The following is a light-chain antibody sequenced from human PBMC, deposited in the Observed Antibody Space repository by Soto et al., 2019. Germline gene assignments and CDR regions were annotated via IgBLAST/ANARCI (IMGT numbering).Light chain of an antibody. CDR1: ERISDY. V-gene: IGKV1-39*01. CDR2: TAS. J-gene: IGKJ1*01. Sequence: DIQMTQSPSSLSASVGDRVTISCRASERISDYLAWYQQKPGKAPKLLINTASSLRSGVPSRFSGSGSGTDFTLTIDSLQPEDFATYSCQQSNSITWTFGQGTKVEIK. CDR3: QQSNSITWT.